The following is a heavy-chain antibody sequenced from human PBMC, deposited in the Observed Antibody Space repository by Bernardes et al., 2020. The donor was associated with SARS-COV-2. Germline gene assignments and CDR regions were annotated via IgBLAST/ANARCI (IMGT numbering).Heavy chain of an antibody. Sequence: SETLSLTCTVSGGSMSSYFWSWIRQPPGRGLEWIGSNYYSWSPNYNPSLKSRVTISVDTSKNQFSLKLSSVTAADTAVYYCARQDIGAIFGVVITPAGMDVWGQGTTVTVSS. J-gene: IGHJ6*02. CDR1: GGSMSSYF. D-gene: IGHD3-3*01. CDR2: NYYSWSP. V-gene: IGHV4-59*08. CDR3: ARQDIGAIFGVVITPAGMDV.